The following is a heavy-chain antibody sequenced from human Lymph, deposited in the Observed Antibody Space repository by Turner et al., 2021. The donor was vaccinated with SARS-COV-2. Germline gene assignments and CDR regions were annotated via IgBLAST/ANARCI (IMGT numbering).Heavy chain of an antibody. CDR2: VIPILGIA. V-gene: IGHV1-69*04. D-gene: IGHD2-21*02. Sequence: HVQLVQSVAEVKKPGSSVKVSCKASGGSFSSNDINWVRQAPAQGLEWMGSVIPILGIAHYAQRFQSRIEITANKSASTAYMGLSSLRSEDKSVYYCARGRRDSFGGDYYSWIDLWGQGTLVTVSS. CDR3: ARGRRDSFGGDYYSWIDL. CDR1: GGSFSSND. J-gene: IGHJ5*01.